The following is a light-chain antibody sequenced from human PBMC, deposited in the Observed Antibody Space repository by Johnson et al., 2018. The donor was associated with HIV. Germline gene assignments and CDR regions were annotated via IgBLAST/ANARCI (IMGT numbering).Light chain of an antibody. CDR1: TSNIGDHS. V-gene: IGLV1-51*02. Sequence: QSVLTQPPSVSAAPGRWVTVSCSGTTSNIGDHSVSWFQHLPGAAPKLLIYDNDRRPSGVPDRFSGSKSAASATLDITGLQSGDEGDYYCGVWDSSLSAHYVFGSGTKIVVL. CDR3: GVWDSSLSAHYV. CDR2: DND. J-gene: IGLJ1*01.